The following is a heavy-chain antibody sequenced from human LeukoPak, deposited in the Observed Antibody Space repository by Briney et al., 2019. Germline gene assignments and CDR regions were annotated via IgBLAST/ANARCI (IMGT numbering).Heavy chain of an antibody. CDR3: ATRLTGDGEEGDAFDI. CDR2: INHSGST. CDR1: GGSFSGYY. V-gene: IGHV4-34*01. D-gene: IGHD7-27*01. J-gene: IGHJ3*02. Sequence: PSETLSLTCAVYGGSFSGYYWSWIRQPPGKGLEWIGEINHSGSTNYNPSLKSRVTISVDTSKNQFSLKLSSVTAADTAVYYCATRLTGDGEEGDAFDIWGQGTMVTVSS.